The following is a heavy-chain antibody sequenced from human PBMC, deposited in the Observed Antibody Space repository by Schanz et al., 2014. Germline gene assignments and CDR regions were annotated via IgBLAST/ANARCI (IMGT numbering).Heavy chain of an antibody. J-gene: IGHJ4*02. CDR2: ILYDGSNK. V-gene: IGHV3-30*03. CDR3: AREYSSYGTVYY. Sequence: VQLLESGGGLVQPGGSLRLSCAASGFTFSSYGMHWVRQSPGKGLEWVAVILYDGSNKYYADSVKGRFTISRDNSKNTLYLQMNSLRVEDTALYYCAREYSSYGTVYYWGQGTLVTVSS. CDR1: GFTFSSYG. D-gene: IGHD5-12*01.